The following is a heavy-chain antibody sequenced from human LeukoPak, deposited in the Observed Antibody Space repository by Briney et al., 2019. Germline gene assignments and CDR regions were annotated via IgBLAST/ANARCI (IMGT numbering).Heavy chain of an antibody. CDR2: IGQDGSEK. CDR1: GFTFSTSW. Sequence: PGGSLRLSCAASGFTFSTSWMSWVRQAPGKGLEWVANIGQDGSEKNHVDSVKGRFTISRDNAKNSLFLQMNSLGVEDTALYYCARDRNKGATDYWGQGTLVTVSS. V-gene: IGHV3-7*01. CDR3: ARDRNKGATDY. J-gene: IGHJ4*02. D-gene: IGHD1-26*01.